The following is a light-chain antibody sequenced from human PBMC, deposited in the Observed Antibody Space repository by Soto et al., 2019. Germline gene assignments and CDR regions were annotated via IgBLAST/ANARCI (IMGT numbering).Light chain of an antibody. V-gene: IGKV1-5*03. CDR3: QHYDVYPYA. Sequence: DIQMTQSPSTLSASVGDRVTISCRASQSVGSNLAWYQQKPGKVPKLLIFQASTLEPGVPSRFSGSGSGTEFILSISSLQTDDFATYYCQHYDVYPYAFGQGTKVEIK. J-gene: IGKJ2*01. CDR1: QSVGSN. CDR2: QAS.